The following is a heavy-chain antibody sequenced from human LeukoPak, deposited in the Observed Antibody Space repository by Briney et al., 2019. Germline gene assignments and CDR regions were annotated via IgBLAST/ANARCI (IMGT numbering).Heavy chain of an antibody. Sequence: GGSLRLSCAASGFTFGNYWMHWIRQGPGKELVWVSRISGDGTTTNYADSVKGRFTISRDNAKNTLYLQMNSLRVEDTALYYCARDGTFDNWGQGTLVTVSS. CDR2: ISGDGTTT. D-gene: IGHD6-13*01. CDR1: GFTFGNYW. V-gene: IGHV3-74*01. J-gene: IGHJ4*02. CDR3: ARDGTFDN.